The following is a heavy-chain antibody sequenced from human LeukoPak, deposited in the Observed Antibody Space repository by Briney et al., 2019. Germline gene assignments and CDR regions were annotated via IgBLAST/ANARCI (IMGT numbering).Heavy chain of an antibody. D-gene: IGHD3-22*01. CDR1: GYTFTDYT. V-gene: IGHV7-4-1*02. CDR3: ARARGRFYDSSGPKLDY. Sequence: ASVKVSCKAFGYTFTDYTMNWVRQAPGQGLEWMGWINTNTGNPTYAQGFTGRIVFSLDTSVSTAYLQISSLKAEDTAVYYCARARGRFYDSSGPKLDYWGQGTLVTASS. J-gene: IGHJ4*02. CDR2: INTNTGNP.